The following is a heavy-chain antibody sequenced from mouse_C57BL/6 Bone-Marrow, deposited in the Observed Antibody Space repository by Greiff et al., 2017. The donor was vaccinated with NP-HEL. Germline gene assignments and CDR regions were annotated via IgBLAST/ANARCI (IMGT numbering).Heavy chain of an antibody. Sequence: EVHLVESGGDLVKPGGSLKLSCAASGFTFSSYGMSWVRQTPDKRLEWVATISSGGSYTYYPYSVKGRFTISRDNAKNTLYRQMSSLKSEDTAMYYCARRLYPLAMDYWGQGTSVTVSS. D-gene: IGHD1-1*01. CDR2: ISSGGSYT. J-gene: IGHJ4*01. CDR1: GFTFSSYG. CDR3: ARRLYPLAMDY. V-gene: IGHV5-6*01.